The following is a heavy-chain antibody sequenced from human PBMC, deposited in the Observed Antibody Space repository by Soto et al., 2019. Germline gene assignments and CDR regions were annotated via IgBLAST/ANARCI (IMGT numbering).Heavy chain of an antibody. CDR1: GFLFSNYV. CDR3: AKDKSPASVAEFDY. V-gene: IGHV3-23*01. J-gene: IGHJ4*02. CDR2: ISGSGGTS. Sequence: AGGSLRLSCAASGFLFSNYVMSWVRQAPGKGLEWVSSISGSGGTSYYADSVKGRFTISRDNSKNTLYLQMNRLRAEDTAVYYCAKDKSPASVAEFDYWGQGTLVTVSS. D-gene: IGHD2-15*01.